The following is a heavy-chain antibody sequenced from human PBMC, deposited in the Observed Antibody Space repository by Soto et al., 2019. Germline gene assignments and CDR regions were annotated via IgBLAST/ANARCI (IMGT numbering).Heavy chain of an antibody. J-gene: IGHJ1*01. CDR1: EFTFSSYT. CDR2: ISGSAGSI. Sequence: GGSLRLSCTASEFTFSSYTMSWVRQAPGKGLEWVSGISGSAGSIYDADAVKGRFTVSRENSKDTLYLEMNTLRAEDTAVYYCAKKRGNYAYSQHWGQGTLVTVSS. CDR3: AKKRGNYAYSQH. D-gene: IGHD1-7*01. V-gene: IGHV3-23*01.